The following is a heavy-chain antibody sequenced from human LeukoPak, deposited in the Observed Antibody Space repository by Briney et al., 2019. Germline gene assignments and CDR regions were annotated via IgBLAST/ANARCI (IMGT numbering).Heavy chain of an antibody. Sequence: PGRSLRPSCAASGFTFDDYAMHWVRQAPGKGLEWVSGISWNSGSIGYADSVKGRFTISRDNAKNSLHLQMNSLRAEDTALYHCAGYRPDGDYAIDYWGQGTLVTVSS. CDR2: ISWNSGSI. J-gene: IGHJ4*02. V-gene: IGHV3-9*01. CDR1: GFTFDDYA. D-gene: IGHD4-17*01. CDR3: AGYRPDGDYAIDY.